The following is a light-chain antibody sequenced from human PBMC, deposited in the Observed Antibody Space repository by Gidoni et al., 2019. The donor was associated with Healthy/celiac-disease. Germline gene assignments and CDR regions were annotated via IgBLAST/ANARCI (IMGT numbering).Light chain of an antibody. CDR3: QQRTTWPPFT. J-gene: IGKJ3*01. V-gene: IGKV3-11*01. CDR2: DAS. Sequence: EIVLTQSPVTRSLSPGERSTLSCRSSQRVSTYLAWYHQQPGQAPRLLIYDASTSPTGIPARFSGSGSGTAFTLTISSLQPEDFAVYYCQQRTTWPPFTFGPGTKVEIK. CDR1: QRVSTY.